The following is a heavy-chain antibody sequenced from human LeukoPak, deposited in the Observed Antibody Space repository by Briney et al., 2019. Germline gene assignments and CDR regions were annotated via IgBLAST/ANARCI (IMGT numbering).Heavy chain of an antibody. CDR1: GFTFDDYG. J-gene: IGHJ2*01. D-gene: IGHD1-26*01. CDR2: INWNGGST. V-gene: IGHV3-20*04. CDR3: ARKTSGSSDWYFDL. Sequence: PGGSLRLSCAASGFTFDDYGMSWVRHAPGKGLEGVSGINWNGGSTGYADSVKGRFTISRDNAKNSLYLQMNSLRAEDTSLYYCARKTSGSSDWYFDLWGRGTLVTVSS.